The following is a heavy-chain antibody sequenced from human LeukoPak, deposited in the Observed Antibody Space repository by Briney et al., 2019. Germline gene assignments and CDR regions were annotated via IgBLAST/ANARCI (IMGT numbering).Heavy chain of an antibody. CDR2: IYSGGST. Sequence: GGSLRLSCAASGFTVSSNYMSWVRQAPGKGLEWVSVIYSGGSTYYADSVKGRFTISRDNSKNTLYLQMNSLRAEDTAVYYCARGDYDILTGYPRPYYYYYGMDVWGQGTTVTVSS. J-gene: IGHJ6*02. CDR1: GFTVSSNY. V-gene: IGHV3-66*01. CDR3: ARGDYDILTGYPRPYYYYYGMDV. D-gene: IGHD3-9*01.